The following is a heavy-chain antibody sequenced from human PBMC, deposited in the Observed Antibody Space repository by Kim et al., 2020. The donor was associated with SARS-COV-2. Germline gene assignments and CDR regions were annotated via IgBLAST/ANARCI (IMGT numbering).Heavy chain of an antibody. V-gene: IGHV1-24*01. CDR3: ATTIVGATGGFDY. D-gene: IGHD1-26*01. Sequence: EQKFQGRVTMTEDTSTDTAYMELSSLRSEDTAVYYCATTIVGATGGFDYWGQGTLVTVSS. J-gene: IGHJ4*02.